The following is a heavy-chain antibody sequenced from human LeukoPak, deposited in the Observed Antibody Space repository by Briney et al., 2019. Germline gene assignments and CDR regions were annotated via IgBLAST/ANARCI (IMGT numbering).Heavy chain of an antibody. V-gene: IGHV4-38-2*02. CDR3: ARGGAYYGSGSLTHYYYYYMDV. D-gene: IGHD3-10*01. CDR1: GYSISSGYY. J-gene: IGHJ6*03. Sequence: SETLSLTCTVSGYSISSGYYWGWIRQPPGKGLEWMGGIYHSGGSYYNPSLKSRVTISVDTSKNQFSLKLVSVTAAAPAVYYCARGGAYYGSGSLTHYYYYYMDVWGKGTTVTVSS. CDR2: IYHSGGS.